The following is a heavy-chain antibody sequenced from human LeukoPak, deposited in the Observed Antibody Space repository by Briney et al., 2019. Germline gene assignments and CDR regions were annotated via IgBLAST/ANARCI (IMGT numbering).Heavy chain of an antibody. CDR1: GFTFSSYG. V-gene: IGHV3-30*18. CDR2: ISYDGSNK. J-gene: IGHJ6*02. CDR3: AKDGAQLTQPYYYYYGMDV. Sequence: GGSLRLSCAASGFTFSSYGMHWVRQAPGKGLEWVAVISYDGSNKYYADSVKGRFTISRDNSKNTLYLQMNSLRAEDTAVYYCAKDGAQLTQPYYYYYGMDVWGQGTTVTVSS. D-gene: IGHD2-2*01.